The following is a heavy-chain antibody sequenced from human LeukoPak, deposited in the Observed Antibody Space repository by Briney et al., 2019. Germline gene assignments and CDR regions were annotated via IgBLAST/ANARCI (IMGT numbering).Heavy chain of an antibody. Sequence: GGSLRLSCAASGFTFSSYVMSWVRQAPGKGLEWFSGISGSGFTTYYADSVKGRFTISRDNSKNTLYLQMNSLRAEDTAVYYCAKVSGELEYPSGYFDYWGQGTLVTVSS. CDR2: ISGSGFTT. CDR3: AKVSGELEYPSGYFDY. V-gene: IGHV3-23*01. CDR1: GFTFSSYV. J-gene: IGHJ4*02. D-gene: IGHD1-1*01.